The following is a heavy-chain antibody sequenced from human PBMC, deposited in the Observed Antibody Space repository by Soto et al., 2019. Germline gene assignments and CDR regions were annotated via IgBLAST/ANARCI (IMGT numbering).Heavy chain of an antibody. Sequence: QVQLQESGPGLVQPSQTLSLTCSVSGDPVSSGSYYWTWVRQHPVKGLEWIGYIYHTGSTYYNPSLQSRLFMSIDTSKNQFSLHLYSVTAADTAVYFCAAKLGTTHYFDFWGQGSLVAVSS. CDR3: AAKLGTTHYFDF. CDR1: GDPVSSGSYY. D-gene: IGHD7-27*01. V-gene: IGHV4-31*03. CDR2: IYHTGST. J-gene: IGHJ4*02.